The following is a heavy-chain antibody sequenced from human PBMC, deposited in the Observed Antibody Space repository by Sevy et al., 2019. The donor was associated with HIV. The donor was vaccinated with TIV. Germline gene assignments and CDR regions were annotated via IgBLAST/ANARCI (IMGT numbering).Heavy chain of an antibody. D-gene: IGHD1-26*01. CDR1: GGSITSLY. CDR2: IYQNGHI. Sequence: SETLSLTCTVSGGSITSLYWNWIRQPPGKGLEWIANIYQNGHINYNPSLKSRVTLSLDTSKNQFSLRLSSVTAADTDMYYCAGENAWGRGYSWGQGALVTVSS. V-gene: IGHV4-59*08. J-gene: IGHJ4*02. CDR3: AGENAWGRGYS.